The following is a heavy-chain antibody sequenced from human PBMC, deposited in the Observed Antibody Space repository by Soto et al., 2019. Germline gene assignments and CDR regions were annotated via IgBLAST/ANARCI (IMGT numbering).Heavy chain of an antibody. CDR2: IIPIFGTA. V-gene: IGHV1-69*12. CDR1: GGTFSSYA. D-gene: IGHD2-2*01. J-gene: IGHJ6*02. Sequence: QVQLVQSGAEVKKPGSSVKVSCKASGGTFSSYAISWVRQAPGQGLEWMGGIIPIFGTANYAQKFQGRVTSTADESTSTPDMEVSSLRSEDTAVYYCATHNQRGVLVPAAMNYSGMDVWGQGPTVTVSS. CDR3: ATHNQRGVLVPAAMNYSGMDV.